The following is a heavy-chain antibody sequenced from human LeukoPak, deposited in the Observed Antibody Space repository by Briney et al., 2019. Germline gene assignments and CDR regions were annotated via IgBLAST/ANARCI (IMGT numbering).Heavy chain of an antibody. Sequence: GGSLRLSCAASGFTFSSYGMHWVRQAPGKGLEWVAVIWYDGSNKYYADSVKGRFTISRDNSKNTLYLQMNSLRAEDTAVYYCARVKESGSRGYGMDVWGQGTTVTVSS. D-gene: IGHD3-22*01. CDR2: IWYDGSNK. CDR1: GFTFSSYG. V-gene: IGHV3-33*01. J-gene: IGHJ6*02. CDR3: ARVKESGSRGYGMDV.